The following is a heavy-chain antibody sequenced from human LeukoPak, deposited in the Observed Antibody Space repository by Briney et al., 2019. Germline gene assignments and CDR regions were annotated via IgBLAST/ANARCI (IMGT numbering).Heavy chain of an antibody. V-gene: IGHV4-59*01. J-gene: IGHJ5*02. Sequence: PSETLSLTCTVSGGSISSYYWSWIRQPPGKGLEWIGYIYYSGSTNYNPSLKSRVTISVDTSKNQFSLKLSSVTAADTAVYYCARVVPAALRVGWFDPWGQRTLVTVSS. D-gene: IGHD2-2*01. CDR2: IYYSGST. CDR3: ARVVPAALRVGWFDP. CDR1: GGSISSYY.